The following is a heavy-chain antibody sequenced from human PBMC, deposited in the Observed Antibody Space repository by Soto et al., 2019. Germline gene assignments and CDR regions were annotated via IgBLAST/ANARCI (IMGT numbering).Heavy chain of an antibody. Sequence: GSLRLSCAASGFTFSNAWMNWVRQAPGRGLEWVGRIKSKTDGGITDYAAPVKGRFTISRDDSKNTLYLQMNSLKTEDTAVYYCTTDLGAYGDYYYGMDVWGQGTTVTVSS. CDR3: TTDLGAYGDYYYGMDV. CDR2: IKSKTDGGIT. CDR1: GFTFSNAW. V-gene: IGHV3-15*07. D-gene: IGHD4-17*01. J-gene: IGHJ6*02.